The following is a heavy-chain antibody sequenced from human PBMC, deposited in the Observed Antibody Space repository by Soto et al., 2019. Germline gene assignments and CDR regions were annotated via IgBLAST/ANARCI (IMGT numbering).Heavy chain of an antibody. Sequence: PGGSLRLSCAASGFTFSSYAMSWVRQAPGKGLEWVSAISGSGGSTYYADSVKGRFTISRDNSKNTLYLQMNSLRAEDTAVYYCAKETILYQLLCFRCIYYFDYWGQGTLVTVSS. CDR3: AKETILYQLLCFRCIYYFDY. D-gene: IGHD2-2*01. V-gene: IGHV3-23*01. J-gene: IGHJ4*02. CDR1: GFTFSSYA. CDR2: ISGSGGST.